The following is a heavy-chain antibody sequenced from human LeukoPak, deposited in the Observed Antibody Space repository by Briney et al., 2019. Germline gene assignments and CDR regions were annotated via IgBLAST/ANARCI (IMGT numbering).Heavy chain of an antibody. CDR2: IYHSGST. CDR1: GGSFSGYY. Sequence: PSETLSLTCAVYGGSFSGYYWSWIRQPPGKGLGWIGEIYHSGSTNYNPSLKSRVTISVDTSKNQFSLKLSSVTAADTAVYYCARDPSSSSEPYYFDYWGQGTLVTVSS. CDR3: ARDPSSSSEPYYFDY. V-gene: IGHV4-34*01. J-gene: IGHJ4*02. D-gene: IGHD6-6*01.